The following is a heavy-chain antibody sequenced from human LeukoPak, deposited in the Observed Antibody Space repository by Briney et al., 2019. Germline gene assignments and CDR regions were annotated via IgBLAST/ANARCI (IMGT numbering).Heavy chain of an antibody. CDR1: GGSFTKFW. Sequence: GESLKISCEGSGGSFTKFWIGWVRQMPGKGLEWMGIIYPGDSDTRYSPSFQGQVTMSADKSITTAYLQWSSLKASDTAMYYCARSLGPLRQFDYWAQGTLVTVSS. D-gene: IGHD6-13*01. V-gene: IGHV5-51*01. J-gene: IGHJ4*02. CDR2: IYPGDSDT. CDR3: ARSLGPLRQFDY.